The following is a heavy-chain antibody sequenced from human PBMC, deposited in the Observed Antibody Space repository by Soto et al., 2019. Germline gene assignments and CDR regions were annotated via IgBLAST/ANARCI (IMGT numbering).Heavy chain of an antibody. Sequence: LSLTCSVSGGSISSSSYYWGWIRQPPGKGLEWIGSLYYSGSTYYNPSLKSRVTISVDTSKNQFSLKLTSVTAADTAVYYCARLAGCTNGVCYFPFDPWGQGTLVTVS. V-gene: IGHV4-39*01. CDR2: LYYSGST. J-gene: IGHJ5*02. CDR1: GGSISSSSYY. D-gene: IGHD2-8*01. CDR3: ARLAGCTNGVCYFPFDP.